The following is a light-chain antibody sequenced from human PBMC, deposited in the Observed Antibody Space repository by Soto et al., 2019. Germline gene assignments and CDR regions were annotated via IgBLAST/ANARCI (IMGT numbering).Light chain of an antibody. CDR2: KAS. J-gene: IGKJ1*01. CDR1: QSISNW. V-gene: IGKV1-5*03. Sequence: DIQMTQSPSTLSASVGDRVTITCRASQSISNWLAWYQQRPGKAPKLLIYKASSLEGGVPSRFSGSGSGTEFTLTISSLQPDDFATYYCQQYDTYSRTFGLGTKVEIK. CDR3: QQYDTYSRT.